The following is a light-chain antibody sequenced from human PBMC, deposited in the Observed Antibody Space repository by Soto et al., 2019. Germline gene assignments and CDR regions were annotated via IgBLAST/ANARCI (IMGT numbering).Light chain of an antibody. Sequence: QSVLTQSPSASASLGASVKLTCTLSSGHSSYAIAWHQQQPEKGPRYLMKLNSDGSHSKGDGIPDRFSGSRSGAERYLTISSLQSEDEADYYCQTWGTGIHYVFGTGTKLTVL. CDR3: QTWGTGIHYV. CDR2: LNSDGSH. V-gene: IGLV4-69*01. J-gene: IGLJ1*01. CDR1: SGHSSYA.